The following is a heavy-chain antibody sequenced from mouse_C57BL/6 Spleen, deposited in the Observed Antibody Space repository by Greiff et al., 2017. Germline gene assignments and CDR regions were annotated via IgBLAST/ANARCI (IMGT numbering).Heavy chain of an antibody. V-gene: IGHV1-15*01. CDR1: GYTFTDYE. CDR2: IDPETGGT. J-gene: IGHJ2*01. D-gene: IGHD1-1*02. CDR3: TKGGFDY. Sequence: QVQLQQSGAELVRPGASVTLSCKASGYTFTDYEMHWVKQTPVHGLAWIGAIDPETGGTAYNQKFKGKAILTADKASSTAYMELSSLASEDSAVYYCTKGGFDYWGKDTTLTVSS.